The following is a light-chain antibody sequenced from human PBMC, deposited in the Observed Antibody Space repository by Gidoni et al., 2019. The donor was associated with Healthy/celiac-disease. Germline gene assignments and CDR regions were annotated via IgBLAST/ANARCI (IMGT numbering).Light chain of an antibody. CDR2: GAS. V-gene: IGKV3-20*01. J-gene: IGKJ1*01. CDR1: QSVSSSY. CDR3: QQYGSSPPWT. Sequence: EIVLTQSPVTLSLSPGERATLSCRASQSVSSSYLAWYQQKPGQAPRLLIYGASSRATGIPDRFSGSGSGTDFTLTISRLEPEDFAVYYCQQYGSSPPWTFXXXTKVEIK.